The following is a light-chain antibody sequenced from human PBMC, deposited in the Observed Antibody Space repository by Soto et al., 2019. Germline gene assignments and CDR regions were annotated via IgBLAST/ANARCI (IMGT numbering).Light chain of an antibody. CDR2: DVS. V-gene: IGLV2-14*03. CDR3: GSYRTYRPLDV. J-gene: IGLJ1*01. Sequence: QSVLTQPDSVSGSPGESITISCTGTNTDIGGYNYVSWYQQHPGKAPKLVIYDVSSQPSGVSSRFSGSKSGYTASLTISGLQAEDDAHYYCGSYRTYRPLDVFVTGTEVHVL. CDR1: NTDIGGYNY.